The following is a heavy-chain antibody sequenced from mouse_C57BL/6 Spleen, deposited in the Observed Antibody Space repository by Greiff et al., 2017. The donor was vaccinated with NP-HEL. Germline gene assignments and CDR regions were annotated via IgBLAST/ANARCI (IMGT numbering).Heavy chain of an antibody. Sequence: VQLVESGAELVRPGASVTLSCKASGYTFTDYEMHWVKQTPVHGLEWIGAIDPETGGTAYNQKFKGKAILTAEKSSSTAYMGLRSLTSEDSAVYFCTRGGLYYFDYWGQGTTLTVSS. V-gene: IGHV1-15*01. D-gene: IGHD1-1*02. CDR3: TRGGLYYFDY. J-gene: IGHJ2*01. CDR2: IDPETGGT. CDR1: GYTFTDYE.